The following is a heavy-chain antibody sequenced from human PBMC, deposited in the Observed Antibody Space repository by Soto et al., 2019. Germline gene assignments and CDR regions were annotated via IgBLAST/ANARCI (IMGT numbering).Heavy chain of an antibody. D-gene: IGHD6-6*01. V-gene: IGHV3-33*01. CDR3: ARDKYSSSPGPIDY. Sequence: VGSLRLSCAASGFTFSSYGMHWVRQAPGKGLEWVAVIWYDGSNKYYADSVKGRFTISRDNSKNTLYLQMNSLRAEDTAVYYCARDKYSSSPGPIDYWGQGTLVTVSS. CDR1: GFTFSSYG. CDR2: IWYDGSNK. J-gene: IGHJ4*02.